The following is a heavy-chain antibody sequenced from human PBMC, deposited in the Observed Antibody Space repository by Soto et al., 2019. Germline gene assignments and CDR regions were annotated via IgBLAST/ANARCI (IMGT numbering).Heavy chain of an antibody. CDR2: ISWDGGST. J-gene: IGHJ4*02. V-gene: IGHV3-43*01. D-gene: IGHD2-15*01. Sequence: EVQLVESGGVVVQPGGSLRLSCAASGFTFDDYTMHWVRQAPGKGLEWVSLISWDGGSTYYADSVKGRFTISRDNSKNSLYLQMNSLRTEDTALYYCAKGAGYCSGGSCYGELDYWSQGTLVTVSS. CDR3: AKGAGYCSGGSCYGELDY. CDR1: GFTFDDYT.